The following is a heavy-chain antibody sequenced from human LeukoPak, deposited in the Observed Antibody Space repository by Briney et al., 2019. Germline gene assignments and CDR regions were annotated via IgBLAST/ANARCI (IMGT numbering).Heavy chain of an antibody. V-gene: IGHV4-61*01. J-gene: IGHJ4*02. CDR3: ARSPVTTRAGSDY. D-gene: IGHD6-19*01. CDR2: IHYSGNT. Sequence: SETLSLTCAVSGGSISSGIYSWNWIRQPPGKGLEWVGYIHYSGNTNQNPSLMSRATISLDTSKNQFSLRLSSVTAADTAVYYCARSPVTTRAGSDYWGQGTLVTVSS. CDR1: GGSISSGIYS.